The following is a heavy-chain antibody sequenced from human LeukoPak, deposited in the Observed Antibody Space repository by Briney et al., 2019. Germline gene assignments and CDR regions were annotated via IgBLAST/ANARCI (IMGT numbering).Heavy chain of an antibody. CDR2: INAGNGNT. CDR3: ARGSYYADYFDY. Sequence: ASVKVSCKASGYTFTGYYMHWVRQAPGQRLEWMGWINAGNGNTKYSQKFQGRVTITRDTSASTAYMELSSLRSEDTAVYYCARGSYYADYFDYWGQGTLVTVPS. CDR1: GYTFTGYY. V-gene: IGHV1-3*01. J-gene: IGHJ4*02. D-gene: IGHD1-26*01.